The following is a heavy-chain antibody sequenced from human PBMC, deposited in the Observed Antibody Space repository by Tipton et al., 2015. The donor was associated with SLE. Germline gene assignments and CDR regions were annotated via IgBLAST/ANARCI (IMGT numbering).Heavy chain of an antibody. CDR3: ARDLLGKDFEL. CDR1: GGSISSYY. V-gene: IGHV4-59*01. J-gene: IGHJ2*01. CDR2: IYYSGST. Sequence: TLSLTCTVSGGSISSYYWSWIRQPPGKGLEWIGYIYYSGSTNYNPSLKSRVTISVDTSKNQFSLKLSSVTAADTAVYYCARDLLGKDFELWGRGTLVTVSS. D-gene: IGHD1-26*01.